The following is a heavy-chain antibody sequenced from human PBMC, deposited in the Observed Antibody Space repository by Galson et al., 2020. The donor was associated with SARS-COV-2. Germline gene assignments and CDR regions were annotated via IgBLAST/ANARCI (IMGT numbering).Heavy chain of an antibody. Sequence: SETLSLTCAVSGYSISSGHYWVWVRQPPGKGLEWIASIHHSGDTYYSPSLRRRVPISIDTSKNQFSLDVSSLTTADTAVYYCSRAHTFGGVLVFWGQGALVTVSS. CDR2: IHHSGDT. CDR3: SRAHTFGGVLVF. J-gene: IGHJ4*02. V-gene: IGHV4-38-2*01. CDR1: GYSISSGHY. D-gene: IGHD3-16*02.